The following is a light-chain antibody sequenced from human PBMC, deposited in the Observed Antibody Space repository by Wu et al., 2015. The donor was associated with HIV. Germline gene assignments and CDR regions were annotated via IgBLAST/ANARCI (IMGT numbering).Light chain of an antibody. Sequence: EIVLTQSPATLSLSPGERATLSCRASQSVSSYVAWYQQKPGQAPRLLIYDASNRATGIPPRFSGRGSETDFTLTISSLESEDFALYYCQYRTTFGQGTRLESK. CDR2: DAS. V-gene: IGKV3-11*01. J-gene: IGKJ5*01. CDR3: QYRTT. CDR1: QSVSSY.